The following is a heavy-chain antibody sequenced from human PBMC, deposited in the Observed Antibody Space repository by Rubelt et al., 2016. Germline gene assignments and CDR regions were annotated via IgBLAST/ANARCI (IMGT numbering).Heavy chain of an antibody. Sequence: QVQLQQWGAGLLKPSETLSLTCAVYGGSFSGYYWSWIRQPPGTGLEWIGEVILSGSTNYNPSLKSGLTISVGTSRNQVSLRRRAGTAADTAGYYCARESDLGDYWGQGTLVTVSS. J-gene: IGHJ4*02. D-gene: IGHD3-16*01. CDR2: VILSGST. V-gene: IGHV4-34*12. CDR3: ARESDLGDY. CDR1: GGSFSGYY.